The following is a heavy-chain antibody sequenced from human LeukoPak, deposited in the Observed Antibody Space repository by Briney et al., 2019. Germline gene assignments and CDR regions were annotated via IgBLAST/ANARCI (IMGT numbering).Heavy chain of an antibody. D-gene: IGHD1-26*01. Sequence: GASVKVSCKVSEYTLTELSMHWVRQAPGKGVEWLGGFDPEDGEIIYAQKFQGRVTMSDDTSTDTAYMELGSLRSDDTAVYYCAADRGDYSGSYWTAFDIWGQGTMVTVSS. CDR3: AADRGDYSGSYWTAFDI. J-gene: IGHJ3*02. CDR1: EYTLTELS. V-gene: IGHV1-24*01. CDR2: FDPEDGEI.